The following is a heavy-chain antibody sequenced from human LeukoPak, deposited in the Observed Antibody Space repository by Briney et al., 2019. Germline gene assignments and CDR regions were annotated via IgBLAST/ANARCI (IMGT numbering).Heavy chain of an antibody. V-gene: IGHV4-4*02. Sequence: SGTLSLTCAVSGGSISSSNWWSWVRQPPGKGLEWTGEIYHSGSTNYNPSLKSRVTISVDKSKNQFSLKLSSVTAADTAVYYCARRRDYGDYVSFDYWGQGTLVTVSS. D-gene: IGHD4-17*01. CDR2: IYHSGST. CDR1: GGSISSSNW. CDR3: ARRRDYGDYVSFDY. J-gene: IGHJ4*02.